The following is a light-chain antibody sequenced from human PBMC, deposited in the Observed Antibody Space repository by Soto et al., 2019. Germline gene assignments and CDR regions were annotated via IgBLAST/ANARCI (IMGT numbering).Light chain of an antibody. CDR3: QQYGSSTPLWT. CDR1: QSVSSSY. CDR2: GAS. J-gene: IGKJ1*01. V-gene: IGKV3-20*01. Sequence: EIVLTQSPGTLSLSPGERATLSCRASQSVSSSYLAWYQQKPGQAPRLLIYGASSRATGIPDRFSGSGSGTDFTLTISRLEPEDFAVYYCQQYGSSTPLWTFGQGTKVEIK.